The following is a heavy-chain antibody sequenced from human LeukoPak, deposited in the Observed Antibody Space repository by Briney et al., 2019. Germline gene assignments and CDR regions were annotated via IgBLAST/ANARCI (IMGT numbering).Heavy chain of an antibody. CDR2: IYSGGST. CDR3: ARGPSDIAARLYFDY. CDR1: GFTVSSNY. V-gene: IGHV3-53*05. D-gene: IGHD6-6*01. J-gene: IGHJ4*02. Sequence: GGSLRLSCAASGFTVSSNYMSWVRQAPGKGLEWVSVIYSGGSTYYADSVKGRFTISRDNSKNTLYLQMNSLRSDDTAVYYCARGPSDIAARLYFDYWGQGTLVTVSS.